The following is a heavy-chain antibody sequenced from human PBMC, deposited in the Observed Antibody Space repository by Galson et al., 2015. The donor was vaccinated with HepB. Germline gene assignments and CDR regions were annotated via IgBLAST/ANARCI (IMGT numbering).Heavy chain of an antibody. V-gene: IGHV4-39*01. Sequence: ETLSLTCTVSGGSISSSSYYWGWIRQPPGKGLEWIGSIYYSGSTYYNPSLKSRVTISVDTSKNQFSLKLSSVTAADTAVYYCARPLLYCSSTSCYTEADAFDIWGQGTMVTVSS. CDR3: ARPLLYCSSTSCYTEADAFDI. J-gene: IGHJ3*02. CDR1: GGSISSSSYY. CDR2: IYYSGST. D-gene: IGHD2-2*02.